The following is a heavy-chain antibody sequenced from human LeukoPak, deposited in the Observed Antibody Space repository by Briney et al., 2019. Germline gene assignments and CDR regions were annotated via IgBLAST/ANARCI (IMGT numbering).Heavy chain of an antibody. Sequence: PSETLSLTCTVSGGSISSGGYYWSWIRQHPGKGLEWIGYIYYSGSTNYNPSLKSRVTISVDTSKNQFSLKLSSVTAADTAVYYCASLVGVGATPLGAFDIWGQGTMVTVSS. D-gene: IGHD1-26*01. J-gene: IGHJ3*02. CDR2: IYYSGST. V-gene: IGHV4-61*08. CDR1: GGSISSGGYY. CDR3: ASLVGVGATPLGAFDI.